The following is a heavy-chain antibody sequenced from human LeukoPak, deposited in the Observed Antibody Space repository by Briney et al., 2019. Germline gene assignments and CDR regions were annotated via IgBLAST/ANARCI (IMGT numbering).Heavy chain of an antibody. D-gene: IGHD5-18*01. V-gene: IGHV4-31*03. J-gene: IGHJ4*02. Sequence: SETLSLTCTVSGGSISSGGYYWSWIRQHPGKGLEWIGYIYYSGSTCYNPSLKSRVTISVDTSKNQLSLKLSSVTAADTAVYYCARAKDTAMVSFDYWGQGTLVTVSS. CDR3: ARAKDTAMVSFDY. CDR2: IYYSGST. CDR1: GGSISSGGYY.